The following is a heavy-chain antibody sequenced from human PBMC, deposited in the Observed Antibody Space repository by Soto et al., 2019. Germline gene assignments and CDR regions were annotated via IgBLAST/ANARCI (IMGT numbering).Heavy chain of an antibody. CDR1: GGSISCYY. J-gene: IGHJ5*02. CDR2: IYYTGST. Sequence: PSEILSLPCTISGGSISCYYWSWIRQRPGNGLEPTAYIYYTGSTNYNPSLKSRVTISVDTSKNQFSLKLSSVTAAETAVYYCARVGLDCSGGSCYTCTSLWWFEPWGQGTLVTVSS. V-gene: IGHV4-59*01. D-gene: IGHD2-15*01. CDR3: ARVGLDCSGGSCYTCTSLWWFEP.